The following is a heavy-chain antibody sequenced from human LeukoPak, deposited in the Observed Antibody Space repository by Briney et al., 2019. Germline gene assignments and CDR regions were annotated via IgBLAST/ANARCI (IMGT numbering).Heavy chain of an antibody. CDR2: INHSGST. Sequence: SETLSLTCAVYGGSFSGYYWSWIRQPPGKGLEWIGEINHSGSTNYNPSLKSRVTISVDTSKNQFSLKLSSVTAADTAVYYCARSFHRGCSYGWAGFDYWGQGTLVTVSS. J-gene: IGHJ4*02. CDR3: ARSFHRGCSYGWAGFDY. V-gene: IGHV4-34*01. CDR1: GGSFSGYY. D-gene: IGHD5-18*01.